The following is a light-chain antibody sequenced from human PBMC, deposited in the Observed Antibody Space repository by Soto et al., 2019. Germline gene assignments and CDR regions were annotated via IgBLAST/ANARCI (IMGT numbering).Light chain of an antibody. CDR3: QQYENWPPAVT. J-gene: IGKJ4*01. Sequence: DIVLTQSPATLSVSPGERATLSCRASLPISNKLAWYQQRPGQSLRLLIYGASARAHGVPARFSGSGSGTEFTLNISSLQSEDLAVYYCQQYENWPPAVTFGGGTNVEI. V-gene: IGKV3-15*01. CDR1: LPISNK. CDR2: GAS.